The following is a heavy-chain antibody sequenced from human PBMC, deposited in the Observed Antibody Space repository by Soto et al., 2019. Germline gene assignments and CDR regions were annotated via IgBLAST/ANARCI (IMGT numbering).Heavy chain of an antibody. Sequence: SSVKVSCKASGYTFTVYYMHWVLQSPGQGLEWMGWINPNSGGTNYAQKFQGRVTMTRDTSISTAYMELSRLRSDDTAVYYCAREQQWLVPGMDVWGQGTTVTVSS. CDR3: AREQQWLVPGMDV. D-gene: IGHD6-19*01. V-gene: IGHV1-2*02. CDR1: GYTFTVYY. J-gene: IGHJ6*02. CDR2: INPNSGGT.